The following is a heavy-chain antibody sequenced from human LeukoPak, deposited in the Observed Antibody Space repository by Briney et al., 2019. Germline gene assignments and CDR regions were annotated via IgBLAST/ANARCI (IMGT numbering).Heavy chain of an antibody. CDR2: ISWNSGSI. V-gene: IGHV3-9*01. D-gene: IGHD2-8*02. J-gene: IGHJ3*02. Sequence: GGSLRLSCAASGFTFDDYAMHWVRQAPGKGLEWVSGISWNSGSIGDADSVKGRFTISRDNAKNSLYLQMNSLRAEDTALYYCAKVRAGGEDAFDIWGQGTMVTVSS. CDR1: GFTFDDYA. CDR3: AKVRAGGEDAFDI.